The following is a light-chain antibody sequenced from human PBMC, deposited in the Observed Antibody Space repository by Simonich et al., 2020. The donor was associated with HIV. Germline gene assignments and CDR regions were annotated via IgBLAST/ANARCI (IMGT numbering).Light chain of an antibody. CDR1: KSLLHSNGYNY. CDR2: LGS. V-gene: IGKV2-28*01. CDR3: MQALQTPYS. J-gene: IGKJ2*03. Sequence: DIVMTQSPLSLPVTPGAPASISCRSSKSLLHSNGYNYLDWYLQKPGQSPQLLIYLGSNRASGVPDRFSGSASGTDFTLKISRVEAEDVGVYYCMQALQTPYSFGQGTKLEIK.